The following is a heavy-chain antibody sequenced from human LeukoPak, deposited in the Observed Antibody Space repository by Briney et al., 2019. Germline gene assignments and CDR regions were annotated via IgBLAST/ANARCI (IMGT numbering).Heavy chain of an antibody. CDR3: ARDPPWH. CDR2: NNQDGSEK. J-gene: IGHJ4*02. CDR1: GCXFSNYW. V-gene: IGHV3-7*04. Sequence: PGGSLRLSCAGSGCXFSNYWMSWVRQAAGKGLEWVDNNNQDGSEKRYVHSVKGRFTISRDNAKNSLYLQMNSLRAEDTAVYYCARDPPWHWGQGTLVSVSS.